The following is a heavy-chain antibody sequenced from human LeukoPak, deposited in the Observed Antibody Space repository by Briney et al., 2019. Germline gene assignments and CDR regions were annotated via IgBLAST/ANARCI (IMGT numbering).Heavy chain of an antibody. D-gene: IGHD3-10*01. CDR3: AREYPLYGSGSIDY. CDR1: GGSVSSGSYF. J-gene: IGHJ4*02. Sequence: PSETLSLTCSVSGGSVSSGSYFWSWIRQPPGKRLEWFGYIYYSGSTNYNPSLKSRLTISVDTSKNQFSLKLSSVTAADTAVYYCAREYPLYGSGSIDYWGQGTLVTVSS. V-gene: IGHV4-61*01. CDR2: IYYSGST.